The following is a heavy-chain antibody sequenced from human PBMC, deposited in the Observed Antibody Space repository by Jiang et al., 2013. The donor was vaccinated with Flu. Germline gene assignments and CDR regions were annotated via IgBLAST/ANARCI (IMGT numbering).Heavy chain of an antibody. D-gene: IGHD3-16*01. J-gene: IGHJ2*01. V-gene: IGHV4-59*01. CDR3: ARGGRYFDL. CDR1: GGSISSYY. CDR2: VYYTRTT. Sequence: GPGLVKPSETLSLTCTVSGGSISSYYWSWIRQPPGKGLEWIGCVYYTRTTDCDPSLKSRVTISVDTSKNQFSLKLSSVTAADTAVYYCARGGRYFDLWGRGTLVTVSS.